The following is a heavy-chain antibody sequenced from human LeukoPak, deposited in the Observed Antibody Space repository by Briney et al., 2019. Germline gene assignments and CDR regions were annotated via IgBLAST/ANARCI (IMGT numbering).Heavy chain of an antibody. Sequence: GGSLRLSCAASGFTFSGYSMNWVRQAPGKGLEWVAAISATSLHIYYADSVKGRFTISRDNAKNSLYLQMNSLRVEDTALYSCARRLSSYAIAVIPAATDWGQGTLVTVSS. CDR1: GFTFSGYS. J-gene: IGHJ4*02. CDR3: ARRLSSYAIAVIPAATD. V-gene: IGHV3-21*01. CDR2: ISATSLHI. D-gene: IGHD2-2*01.